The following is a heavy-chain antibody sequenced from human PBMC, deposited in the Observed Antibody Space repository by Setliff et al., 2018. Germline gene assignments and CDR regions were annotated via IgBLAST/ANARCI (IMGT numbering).Heavy chain of an antibody. CDR2: ISPCNGNT. J-gene: IGHJ4*02. Sequence: RASVKVSCKTSGYNFITFGVSWVRQAPGQGLEWMGWISPCNGNTNYAQRFQGRVTMTSDTSTTTVYMELTSLKSDDTAVYYCVRGPGPSVVVAMPFDRWGQGTLVTVSS. V-gene: IGHV1-18*01. CDR3: VRGPGPSVVVAMPFDR. D-gene: IGHD5-12*01. CDR1: GYNFITFG.